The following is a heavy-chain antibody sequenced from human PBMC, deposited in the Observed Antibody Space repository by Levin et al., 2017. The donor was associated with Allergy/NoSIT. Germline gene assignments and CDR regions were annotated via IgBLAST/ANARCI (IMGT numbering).Heavy chain of an antibody. CDR3: ARVGAAAGYYFDY. Sequence: PSETLSLTCTVSGGSISSYYWSWIRQPPGKGLEWIGYIYYSGSTNYNPSLKSRVTISVDTSRNQFSLKLSSVTAADTAVYYCARVGAAAGYYFDYWGQGTLVTVSS. CDR2: IYYSGST. CDR1: GGSISSYY. V-gene: IGHV4-59*01. D-gene: IGHD6-13*01. J-gene: IGHJ4*02.